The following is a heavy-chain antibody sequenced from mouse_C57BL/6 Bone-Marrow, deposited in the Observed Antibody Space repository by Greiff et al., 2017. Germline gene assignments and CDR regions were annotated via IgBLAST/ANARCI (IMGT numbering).Heavy chain of an antibody. Sequence: EVKLVESGGGLVQPGESLKLSCESNEYEFPSHDMSWVRQTPEKRLELVAAINSDGGGTYYPDTMERRFILSRHNTTKTLYLQMSSLRSEDTAWDYCARQLRLRAYFDYWGQGTTLTVSS. CDR3: ARQLRLRAYFDY. D-gene: IGHD3-2*02. CDR1: EYEFPSHD. V-gene: IGHV5-2*01. CDR2: INSDGGGT. J-gene: IGHJ2*01.